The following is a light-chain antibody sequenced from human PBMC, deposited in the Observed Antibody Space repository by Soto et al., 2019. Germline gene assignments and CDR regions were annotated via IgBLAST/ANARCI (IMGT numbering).Light chain of an antibody. CDR3: QQANAFPLT. J-gene: IGKJ5*01. V-gene: IGKV1-12*01. CDR2: DAS. CDR1: QTISGW. Sequence: DIQMTQSPSTLSASVGDRVTITCRASQTISGWLAWYQQKPGKVPNLLIYDASSLQSGVPSRFSGSGSGTHFTLTISSLQPEDFATYYCQQANAFPLTLGQGTRLEIK.